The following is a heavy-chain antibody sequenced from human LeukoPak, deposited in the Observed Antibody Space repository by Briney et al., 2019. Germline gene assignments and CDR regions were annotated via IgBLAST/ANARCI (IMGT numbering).Heavy chain of an antibody. D-gene: IGHD4-17*01. J-gene: IGHJ5*02. CDR3: ARVPDYGDYGINWFDP. V-gene: IGHV1-18*01. CDR2: ISAYNGNT. Sequence: ASVKVSCKASGYTFTSYGISWVRQAPGQGLEWIGWISAYNGNTNYAQKLQGRVTMTTDTSTSTAYMELRSLRSDDTAVYYCARVPDYGDYGINWFDPWGQGTLVTVSS. CDR1: GYTFTSYG.